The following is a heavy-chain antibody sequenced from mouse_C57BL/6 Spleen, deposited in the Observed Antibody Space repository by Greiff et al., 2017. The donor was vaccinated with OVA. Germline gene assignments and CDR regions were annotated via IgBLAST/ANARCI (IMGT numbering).Heavy chain of an antibody. CDR1: GFTFSDYY. Sequence: EVMLVESEGGLVQPGSSMKLSCTASGFTFSDYYMAWVRQVPEKGLEWVANINYDGSSTYYLDSLKSRFLISRDNAKNILYLQMSSLKSEDTATYYCARELGSYYFDYWGQGTTLTVSS. CDR3: ARELGSYYFDY. V-gene: IGHV5-16*01. D-gene: IGHD4-1*01. J-gene: IGHJ2*01. CDR2: INYDGSST.